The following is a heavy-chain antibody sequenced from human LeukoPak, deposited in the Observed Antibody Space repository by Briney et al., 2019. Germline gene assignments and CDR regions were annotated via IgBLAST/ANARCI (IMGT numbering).Heavy chain of an antibody. J-gene: IGHJ5*02. V-gene: IGHV1-69*05. CDR1: GGTVSSYA. Sequence: SENVSCKASGGTVSSYAISWVRQAPGDGLEWMGMIIPIFGTANYAQKFQGRVTITTDESTSTAYTELSSLRSEDTAVYYCARVVVPAAPYNWFDPWGQGTLVTVSS. CDR3: ARVVVPAAPYNWFDP. D-gene: IGHD2-2*01. CDR2: IIPIFGTA.